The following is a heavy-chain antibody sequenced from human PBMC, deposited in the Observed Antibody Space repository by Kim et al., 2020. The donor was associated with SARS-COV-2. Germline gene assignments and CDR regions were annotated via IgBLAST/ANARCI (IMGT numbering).Heavy chain of an antibody. Sequence: GGSLRLSCVASRFTFSSYWMHCVRQAPGKGLVWVSRVNSDGSSTSYADSVKGRFTISRDNARNTLYLQMNSLRAEDTAVYYCASLSTGYVWDKFDYWGQG. CDR3: ASLSTGYVWDKFDY. CDR1: RFTFSSYW. J-gene: IGHJ4*02. V-gene: IGHV3-74*01. D-gene: IGHD3-16*01. CDR2: VNSDGSST.